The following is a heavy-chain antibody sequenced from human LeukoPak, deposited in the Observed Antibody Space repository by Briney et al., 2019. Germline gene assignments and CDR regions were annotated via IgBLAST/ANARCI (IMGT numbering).Heavy chain of an antibody. D-gene: IGHD3-22*01. Sequence: SETLSLTCTVSGGSISSGDYYWSWIRQPPGKGLEWIGYIYYSGSTYYNPSLKSRVTISVDTSKNQFSLKLSSVTAADTAVYYCARDLGGYYDSSGNAFDTWGQGTMVTVSS. CDR2: IYYSGST. V-gene: IGHV4-30-4*01. CDR3: ARDLGGYYDSSGNAFDT. CDR1: GGSISSGDYY. J-gene: IGHJ3*02.